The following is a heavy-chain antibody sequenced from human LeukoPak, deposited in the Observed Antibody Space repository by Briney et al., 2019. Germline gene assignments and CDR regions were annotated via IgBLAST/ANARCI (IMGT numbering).Heavy chain of an antibody. Sequence: GGSLRLSCAASGFTFSSYAMSWVRQAPGKGLEWVSAISGSGGSTYYADSVKGRFTISRDNSKNTLYLQMNSLRAEDTAVYYCAKGSGYSSSWYYPDYWGQGTLVTVCS. J-gene: IGHJ4*02. CDR3: AKGSGYSSSWYYPDY. CDR2: ISGSGGST. D-gene: IGHD6-13*01. V-gene: IGHV3-23*01. CDR1: GFTFSSYA.